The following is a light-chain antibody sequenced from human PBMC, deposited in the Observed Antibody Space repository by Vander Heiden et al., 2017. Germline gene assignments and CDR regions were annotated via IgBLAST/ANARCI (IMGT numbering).Light chain of an antibody. V-gene: IGLV2-11*01. CDR1: SSDVGRYNF. Sequence: QSAPTQPRSVSGSPGQSVTISCTGTSSDVGRYNFVSWYQKYPGKAPRVIIDDVTRRPSGVPDRFSGSKSGNTASLTISGRQADDEADYYCCSYVDRFTLVFGTGTKVTVI. J-gene: IGLJ1*01. CDR2: DVT. CDR3: CSYVDRFTLV.